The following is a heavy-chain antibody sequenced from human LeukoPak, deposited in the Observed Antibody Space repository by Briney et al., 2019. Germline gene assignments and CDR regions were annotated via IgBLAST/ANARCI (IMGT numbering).Heavy chain of an antibody. J-gene: IGHJ4*02. V-gene: IGHV4-30-2*01. D-gene: IGHD5-18*01. CDR3: ARVDTAMVD. Sequence: MPSETLSLTCTVSGYSISNGYSWSWIRQPPGKGLEWIGYIYHSGSTYYNPSLKSRVTISVDRSKNQFSLKLSSVTAADTAVYYCARVDTAMVDWGQGTLVTVAS. CDR1: GYSISNGYS. CDR2: IYHSGST.